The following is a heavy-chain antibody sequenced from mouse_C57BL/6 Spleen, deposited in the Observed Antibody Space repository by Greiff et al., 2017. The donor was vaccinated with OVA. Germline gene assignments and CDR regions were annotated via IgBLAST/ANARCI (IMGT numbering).Heavy chain of an antibody. J-gene: IGHJ2*01. CDR1: GFNIKDYY. V-gene: IGHV14-2*01. CDR2: IDPEDGET. D-gene: IGHD2-3*01. CDR3: ARGWLLSYYFDY. Sequence: EVKLVESGAELVKPGASVKLSCTASGFNIKDYYMHWVRQRTEQGLEWIGRIDPEDGETKYAPKFQGKATITADTSSNTAYLQLSSLTSEDTAVYYCARGWLLSYYFDYWGQGTTLTVSS.